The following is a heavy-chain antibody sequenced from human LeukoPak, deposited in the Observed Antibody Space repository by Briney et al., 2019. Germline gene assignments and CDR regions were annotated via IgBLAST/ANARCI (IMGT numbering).Heavy chain of an antibody. CDR2: IIPIFGTA. J-gene: IGHJ4*02. CDR3: ARGGRKRITMVLPHFDY. D-gene: IGHD3-10*01. CDR1: GGTFSSYA. Sequence: ASVKVSCKASGGTFSSYAISWVRQAPGQGLEWMGGIIPIFGTANYAQKFQGRVTITTDGSTSTAYMELSSLRSEDTAVYYCARGGRKRITMVLPHFDYWGQGTLVTVSS. V-gene: IGHV1-69*05.